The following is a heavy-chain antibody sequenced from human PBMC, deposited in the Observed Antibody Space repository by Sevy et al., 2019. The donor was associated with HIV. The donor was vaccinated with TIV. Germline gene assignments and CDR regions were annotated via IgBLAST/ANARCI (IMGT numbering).Heavy chain of an antibody. J-gene: IGHJ5*02. D-gene: IGHD1-26*01. CDR3: ARGGIVAFNWFDP. V-gene: IGHV1-69*01. CDR2: IIPIFGTA. CDR1: GGTFSSYA. Sequence: VSCKASGGTFSSYAISWVRQAPGQGLEWMGGIIPIFGTANYAQKFQGRVTITADESTGTAYMELSSLRSEDTAVYYCARGGIVAFNWFDPWGQGTLVTVSS.